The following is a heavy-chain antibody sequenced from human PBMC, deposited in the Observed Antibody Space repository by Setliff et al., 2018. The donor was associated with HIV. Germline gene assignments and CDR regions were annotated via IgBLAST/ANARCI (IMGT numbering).Heavy chain of an antibody. CDR3: ARAFPMTTVVTQSGYGAFDV. CDR2: ISTRGGT. Sequence: SETLSLTCTVSAGSISSYYWTWIRQPPGKGLEWIVYISTRGGTNYNPSLKSRVTISVDTAKNQFSLNLSSVTAADTAVYYCARAFPMTTVVTQSGYGAFDVWGQGTMVTVSS. V-gene: IGHV4-4*09. J-gene: IGHJ3*01. CDR1: AGSISSYY. D-gene: IGHD4-17*01.